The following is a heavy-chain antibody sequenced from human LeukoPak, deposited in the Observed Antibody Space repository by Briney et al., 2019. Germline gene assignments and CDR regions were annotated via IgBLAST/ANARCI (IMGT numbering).Heavy chain of an antibody. CDR3: ARDSPMVRGTYGMDV. CDR1: GFTFSSYG. J-gene: IGHJ6*02. CDR2: ILYDGSNI. D-gene: IGHD3-10*01. Sequence: PGGSLRLSCAASGFTFSSYGMHWVRQAPGKGLEWVAVILYDGSNIYYADSVKGRFTISRDNSKNTLYLQMNSLRAEDTAVYYCARDSPMVRGTYGMDVWGQGPRVSVSS. V-gene: IGHV3-33*01.